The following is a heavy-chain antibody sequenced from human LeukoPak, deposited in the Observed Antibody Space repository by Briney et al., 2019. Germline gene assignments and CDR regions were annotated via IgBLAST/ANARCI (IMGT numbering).Heavy chain of an antibody. Sequence: SETLSLTCSVSGGSISRSSYYWGWTRQPPGKGVEWIGSSYYSGSTYSNPSLKSRVTISVDTSRNQFSLKLGSVTAADTAVYYCARHGSIATGAFTYWGQGTLVTVSS. CDR3: ARHGSIATGAFTY. J-gene: IGHJ4*02. D-gene: IGHD6-13*01. CDR2: SYYSGST. CDR1: GGSISRSSYY. V-gene: IGHV4-39*01.